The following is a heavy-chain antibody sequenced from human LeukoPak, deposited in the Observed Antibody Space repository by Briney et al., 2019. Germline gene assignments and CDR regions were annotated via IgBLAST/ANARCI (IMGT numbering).Heavy chain of an antibody. J-gene: IGHJ5*02. CDR2: FYHSGTT. V-gene: IGHV4-39*01. CDR3: ATSGGLLLSGFDP. Sequence: PSETLSLTCTVSGGSISSSSYYWGWIRHPPGKGLEWIGCFYHSGTTHYNPSLKSRLTISADTSKNQFSLKLSSVTAADTAVYYCATSGGLLLSGFDPWGQGIPVTVSS. D-gene: IGHD1-26*01. CDR1: GGSISSSSYY.